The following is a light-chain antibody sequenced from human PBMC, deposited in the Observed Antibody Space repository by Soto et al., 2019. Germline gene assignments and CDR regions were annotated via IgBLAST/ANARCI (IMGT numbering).Light chain of an antibody. CDR2: EVT. CDR3: SSYVGNDNWV. Sequence: QSVLTQPPSASGSPGQSVTISCTGTNSDVGGYNYVSWYQQYPGKAPKLMIYEVTQRPSGVPDRFSGSKSGNTASLTVSGLQAEDEADYFCSSYVGNDNWVFGGGTQLTVL. CDR1: NSDVGGYNY. V-gene: IGLV2-8*01. J-gene: IGLJ3*02.